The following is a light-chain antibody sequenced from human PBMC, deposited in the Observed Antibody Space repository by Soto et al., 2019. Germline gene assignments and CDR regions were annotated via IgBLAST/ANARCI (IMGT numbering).Light chain of an antibody. CDR2: GAS. J-gene: IGKJ1*01. V-gene: IGKV3-15*01. CDR3: QQYNNWPPWT. Sequence: EIVMTQSPATLSVSPGERATLSCRASQSVSSNLAWYQQNTGQAPRLLIYGASTRATGIPARFSGSGSGTEFTLTISSLQSEDFAVYYCQQYNNWPPWTFGQGTKVEI. CDR1: QSVSSN.